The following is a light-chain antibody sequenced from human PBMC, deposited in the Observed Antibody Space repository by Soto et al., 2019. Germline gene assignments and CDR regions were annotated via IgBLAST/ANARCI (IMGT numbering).Light chain of an antibody. CDR3: RQYNNWPPIT. Sequence: EIVMTQSPATLSVSPVEGVTLSCMASQSVSSNLAWYQQRPGQAPRLLIYGASTRATGIPARFSGSGSGTEFTLTISSLQSEDFAVYYCRQYNNWPPITFGQGTRLEIK. V-gene: IGKV3-15*01. CDR1: QSVSSN. J-gene: IGKJ5*01. CDR2: GAS.